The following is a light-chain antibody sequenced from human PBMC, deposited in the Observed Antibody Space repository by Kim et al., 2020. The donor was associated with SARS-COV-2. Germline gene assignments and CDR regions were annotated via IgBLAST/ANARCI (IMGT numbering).Light chain of an antibody. V-gene: IGLV3-9*01. CDR3: QLWDSSTVV. CDR1: NIGSKN. CDR2: RDN. J-gene: IGLJ2*01. Sequence: SYELTQPLSVSVALGQTARITCGADNIGSKNVDWYQQKSGQTPVLVMYRDNNRPSGIPERLSGSNSGNTATLTITSAQAGDEADYYCQLWDSSTVVFGGG.